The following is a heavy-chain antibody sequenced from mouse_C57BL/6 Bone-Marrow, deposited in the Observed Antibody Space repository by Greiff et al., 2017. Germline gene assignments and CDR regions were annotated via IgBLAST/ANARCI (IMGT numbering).Heavy chain of an antibody. CDR3: TRSGYGGFAY. D-gene: IGHD1-1*01. V-gene: IGHV1S81*02. J-gene: IGHJ3*01. CDR1: GYTFTSYY. CDR2: INPSNGGT. Sequence: VQLQQSGAELVKPGASVKLSCKASGYTFTSYYMYWVKQRPGQGLEWIGDINPSNGGTDFNEKFKSKATLTVAKSSSKAYMQLSSLTSEDSAVYYCTRSGYGGFAYWGQGTLVTVSA.